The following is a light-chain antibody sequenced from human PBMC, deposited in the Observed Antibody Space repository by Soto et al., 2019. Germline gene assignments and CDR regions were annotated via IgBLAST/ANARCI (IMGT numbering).Light chain of an antibody. Sequence: QSALTQPASVSGSPGQSITISCTGTSSDVGGYNYVSWYQQHPGKAPKLMIYEVSNRPSGFSTRFSGSKSGNKASLTISGLQAEDEADYYCSSYTSSSTPHVFGTGTKVTVL. J-gene: IGLJ1*01. CDR3: SSYTSSSTPHV. V-gene: IGLV2-14*01. CDR1: SSDVGGYNY. CDR2: EVS.